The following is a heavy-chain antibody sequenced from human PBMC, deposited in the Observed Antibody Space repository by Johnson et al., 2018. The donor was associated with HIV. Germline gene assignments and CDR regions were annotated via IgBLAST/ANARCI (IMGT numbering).Heavy chain of an antibody. J-gene: IGHJ3*02. CDR3: ARIRVAVITEVGAFDI. V-gene: IGHV3-30*04. Sequence: QVQLVESGGGVVQPGGSLRLSCVASGFSFSSYTMHWVRQAPGKGLEWVAVISYDGTNEYYADSVKGRLTISRDNSKNTVYLQMNSLRAEDTAVYFCARIRVAVITEVGAFDIWGQGTMVSVSS. CDR1: GFSFSSYT. D-gene: IGHD3-22*01. CDR2: ISYDGTNE.